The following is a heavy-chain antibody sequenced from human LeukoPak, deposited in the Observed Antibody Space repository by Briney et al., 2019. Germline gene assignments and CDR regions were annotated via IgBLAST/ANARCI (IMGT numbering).Heavy chain of an antibody. D-gene: IGHD6-19*01. Sequence: SETLSLTCAVSGGSISSGGYSWSWIRQPPGKGLEWIGYIYHSGSTYYNPSLKSRVTISVDTSKNQFSLKLSSVTAADTAVYYCARGETEWLVLYWGQGTLVTVSS. CDR2: IYHSGST. CDR3: ARGETEWLVLY. CDR1: GGSISSGGYS. J-gene: IGHJ4*02. V-gene: IGHV4-30-2*01.